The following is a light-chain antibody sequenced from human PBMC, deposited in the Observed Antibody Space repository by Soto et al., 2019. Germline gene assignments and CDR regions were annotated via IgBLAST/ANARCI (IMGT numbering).Light chain of an antibody. CDR2: QAS. V-gene: IGKV1-5*03. CDR1: QSISSW. CDR3: QQYNLYPWT. Sequence: DIQMTQSPSTLSASVGDIVTITCRASQSISSWLAWYQQKPGKTPKVLIYQASNLESGVPSRFSGSGSGTEFTLTISSLQPDDFATYYCQQYNLYPWTFGQGTKVEIK. J-gene: IGKJ1*01.